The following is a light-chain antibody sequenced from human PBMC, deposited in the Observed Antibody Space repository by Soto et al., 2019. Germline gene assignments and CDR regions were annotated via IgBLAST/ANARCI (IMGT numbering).Light chain of an antibody. J-gene: IGKJ1*01. CDR2: GAS. Sequence: EIVMTQSPATLSVSPGERATLSCGASQSVSSSYLAWYQQKPGKAPRLLIYGASSRATGIPDRFSGSGSGTDFTLTISRLEPEDFAVYYCHQYGSSRWTFGQGTKVDI. CDR3: HQYGSSRWT. V-gene: IGKV3-20*01. CDR1: QSVSSSY.